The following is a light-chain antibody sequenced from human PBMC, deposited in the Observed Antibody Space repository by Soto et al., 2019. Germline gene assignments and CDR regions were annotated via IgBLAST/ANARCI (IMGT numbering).Light chain of an antibody. CDR3: ESYTGSNPYV. J-gene: IGLJ1*01. V-gene: IGLV2-8*01. CDR1: KSDIGVYAF. Sequence: HSALTQPPSASGSPGDAGTISYTGTKSDIGVYAFVSCYQPDPGKAPRLIIYVVAQRASGVHDRFSGSKSGNTAFLAVFGLQAADEADYFCESYTGSNPYVFGSGTKVTVL. CDR2: VVA.